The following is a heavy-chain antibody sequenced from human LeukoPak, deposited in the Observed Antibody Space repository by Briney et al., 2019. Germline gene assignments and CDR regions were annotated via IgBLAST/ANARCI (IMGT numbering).Heavy chain of an antibody. CDR3: ARYTIAVAGIFDY. CDR1: GGSISSGGYY. J-gene: IGHJ4*02. D-gene: IGHD6-19*01. Sequence: SETLSLTCTVSGGSISSGGYYWSWIRQHPGKGLEWIGYIYYSGSTYYNPSLKSRVTISVDTSKNQFSLKLSSVTAADTAVYYCARYTIAVAGIFDYWGQGTLVTVSS. CDR2: IYYSGST. V-gene: IGHV4-31*03.